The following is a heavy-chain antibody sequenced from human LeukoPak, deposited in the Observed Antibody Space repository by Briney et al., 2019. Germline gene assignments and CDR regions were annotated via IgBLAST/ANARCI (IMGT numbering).Heavy chain of an antibody. D-gene: IGHD3-10*01. CDR2: ISAYNGNT. Sequence: ALVKVSCKASGYTFTSSGISWGRQAPGQGLEWMGWISAYNGNTNFAQKLQGRVTMTTDTSTSTAYMELRSLRSDDTAVYYCARGESSETYQYYYYGMDVWGQGTTVTVSS. J-gene: IGHJ6*02. V-gene: IGHV1-18*01. CDR1: GYTFTSSG. CDR3: ARGESSETYQYYYYGMDV.